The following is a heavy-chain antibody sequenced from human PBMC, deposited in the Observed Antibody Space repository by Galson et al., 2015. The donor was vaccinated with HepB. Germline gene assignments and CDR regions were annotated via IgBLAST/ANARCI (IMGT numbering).Heavy chain of an antibody. D-gene: IGHD1-26*01. CDR2: ITSNGGST. V-gene: IGHV3-64D*06. CDR1: GFTFSTYA. J-gene: IGHJ2*01. CDR3: VKSGSYAYWYIDL. Sequence: SLRLSCAASGFTFSTYAMHWVRQAPGKGLEYVSAITSNGGSTYYADSVKGRFTISRDNSKNTLYLQMSGLRADDTAVYYCVKSGSYAYWYIDLWGRGTLVTVSS.